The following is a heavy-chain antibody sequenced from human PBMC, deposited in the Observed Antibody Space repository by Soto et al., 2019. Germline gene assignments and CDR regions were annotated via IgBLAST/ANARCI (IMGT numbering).Heavy chain of an antibody. Sequence: GGSLRLSCAASGFTFSAYSMNWVRQVPGKGLEWVSSLSSSSYYIYYADSLKGRFTISRDNAKSSLFLQMNSLRAEDTAVYYCARGDYNEEPFDYWGQGTPVTVSS. V-gene: IGHV3-21*01. D-gene: IGHD1-20*01. CDR3: ARGDYNEEPFDY. CDR1: GFTFSAYS. CDR2: LSSSSYYI. J-gene: IGHJ4*02.